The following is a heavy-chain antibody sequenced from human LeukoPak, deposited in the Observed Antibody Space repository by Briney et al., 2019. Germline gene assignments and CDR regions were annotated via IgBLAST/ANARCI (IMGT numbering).Heavy chain of an antibody. CDR2: ISYDGTNK. D-gene: IGHD2-15*01. V-gene: IGHV3-30*18. CDR3: AKDQAYCTGGNCYYYFYYLDV. Sequence: GGSLRLSCTASRSTFNRYGMHWVRQAPGKGLEWVAVISYDGTNKYYADSVKGRFTISRDNSKNTLYLQMNSVRAEDTAVYYCAKDQAYCTGGNCYYYFYYLDVWGRGTTVTVSS. CDR1: RSTFNRYG. J-gene: IGHJ6*03.